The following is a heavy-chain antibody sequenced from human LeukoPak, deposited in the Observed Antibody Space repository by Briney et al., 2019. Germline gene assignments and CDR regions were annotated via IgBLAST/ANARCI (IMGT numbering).Heavy chain of an antibody. CDR3: PRVTGYMIEDYFDY. D-gene: IGHD3-22*01. Sequence: SETLPLTCTISGGSISTYHWSWIRQPPGKGLEWIGYIYYSGSTNYNPSLKSQVTISTHTSKNQFSLKPTTVTAADTGLNHGPRVTGYMIEDYFDYWGQGTLVAVCS. V-gene: IGHV4-59*01. CDR2: IYYSGST. CDR1: GGSISTYH. J-gene: IGHJ4*02.